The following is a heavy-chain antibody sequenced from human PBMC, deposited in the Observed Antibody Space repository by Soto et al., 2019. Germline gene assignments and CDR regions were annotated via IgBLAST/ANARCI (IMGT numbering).Heavy chain of an antibody. V-gene: IGHV4-4*02. CDR3: ATSGYDYVWGSYRPYALDY. CDR2: IYHSGST. D-gene: IGHD3-16*02. J-gene: IGHJ4*02. CDR1: GGSISSSNW. Sequence: SETLSLTCAVSGGSISSSNWWSWVRQPPGKGLEWIGEIYHSGSTNYNPSLKSRVTISVDKSKNQFSLKLSSVTAADTAVYYCATSGYDYVWGSYRPYALDYWGQGTLVTVSS.